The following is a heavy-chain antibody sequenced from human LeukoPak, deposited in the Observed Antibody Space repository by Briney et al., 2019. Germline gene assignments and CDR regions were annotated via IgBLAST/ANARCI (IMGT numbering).Heavy chain of an antibody. Sequence: PGGSLRLSCAASGFTFSSYWMSWVRQAPGKGLEWVANIKQDGSEKYYVDSVKGRFTTSRDNAKNSLYLQMNSLRAEDTAVYYCARAGALKGSMEDYYYYYMDVWGKGTTVTVSS. CDR2: IKQDGSEK. J-gene: IGHJ6*03. CDR3: ARAGALKGSMEDYYYYYMDV. V-gene: IGHV3-7*01. D-gene: IGHD1-1*01. CDR1: GFTFSSYW.